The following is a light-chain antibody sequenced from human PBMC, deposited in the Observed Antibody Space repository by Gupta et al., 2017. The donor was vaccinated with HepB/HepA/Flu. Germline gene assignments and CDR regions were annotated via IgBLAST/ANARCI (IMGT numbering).Light chain of an antibody. CDR1: SNNVGHEG. Sequence: AGLTQPPSVSTGLSQTATLTCTGNSNNVGHEGAVWLQQHQGHPPKLPSYKNNDRPSGISERFSASRSGNTASLTITEVQTEEEADYYCSAWESSLNAHVFGTGTKVNVL. CDR2: KNN. CDR3: SAWESSLNAHV. V-gene: IGLV10-54*04. J-gene: IGLJ1*01.